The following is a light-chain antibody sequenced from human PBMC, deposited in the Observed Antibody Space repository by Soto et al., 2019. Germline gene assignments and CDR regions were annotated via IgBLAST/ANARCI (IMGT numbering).Light chain of an antibody. V-gene: IGLV1-44*01. CDR2: SNN. Sequence: QSALTQPPSASGTPGQRVTVSCSGTSSNIGGNTVNWYQQLPATAPKLLIYSNNTRPSGVPDRLSGSKSGTSASLSISGLKSDDPADYYCAAWDDSVKGWVFSGGT. J-gene: IGLJ3*02. CDR3: AAWDDSVKGWV. CDR1: SSNIGGNT.